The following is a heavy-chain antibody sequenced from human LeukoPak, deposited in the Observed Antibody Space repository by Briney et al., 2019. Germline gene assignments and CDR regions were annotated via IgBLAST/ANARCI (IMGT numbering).Heavy chain of an antibody. Sequence: GGSLRLSCAASGFTFSSYEVNWVRQAPGKGLEWISYISNSGGTIYYADSVKGRFTVSRDNAKNSLYLQMNSLRAEDTAVYYCAKDRSWGVEVTTNPQFDYWGQGTLVTVSS. CDR2: ISNSGGTI. CDR1: GFTFSSYE. J-gene: IGHJ4*02. V-gene: IGHV3-48*03. CDR3: AKDRSWGVEVTTNPQFDY. D-gene: IGHD2-21*02.